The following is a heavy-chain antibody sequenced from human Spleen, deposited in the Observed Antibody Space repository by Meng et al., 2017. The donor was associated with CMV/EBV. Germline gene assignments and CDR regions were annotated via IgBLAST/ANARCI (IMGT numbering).Heavy chain of an antibody. J-gene: IGHJ4*02. CDR3: ARDQLYYYDTAGNFQGFFDY. CDR1: RFTFDSYP. D-gene: IGHD3-22*01. Sequence: GESLKISCAASRFTFDSYPMTWVRQAPGKGLEWVSSISGGGGSTYYADSVKGRFTVSRDNTKNSLYLQMNSLRAEDTAVYFCARDQLYYYDTAGNFQGFFDYWGQGTLVTVSS. CDR2: ISGGGGST. V-gene: IGHV3-23*01.